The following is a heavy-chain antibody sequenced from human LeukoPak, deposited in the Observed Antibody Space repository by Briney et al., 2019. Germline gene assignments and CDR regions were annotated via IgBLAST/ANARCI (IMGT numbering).Heavy chain of an antibody. V-gene: IGHV1-69*06. D-gene: IGHD3-10*01. J-gene: IGHJ4*02. CDR2: IIPLFGAP. CDR3: ASGHIGFDY. CDR1: GGHFITYA. Sequence: ASVKISCKTSGGHFITYAISWVRQAPGQGLEWMGDIIPLFGAPNYAQKFQGRVTITADNSTSTAYMELSSLRSEDTAVYYCASGHIGFDYWGQGTLVTVSS.